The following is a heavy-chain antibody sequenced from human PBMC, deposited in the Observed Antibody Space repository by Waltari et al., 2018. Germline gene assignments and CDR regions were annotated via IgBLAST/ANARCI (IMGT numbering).Heavy chain of an antibody. CDR2: ISRSSSYI. Sequence: EVQLVESGGGLVKPGGSLRLSCAASGFTFSSYSMNWVRQAPGKGLEWVSSISRSSSYIYYADSVKGRFTISRDNAKNSLYLQMNSLRAEDTAVYYCARGRGGGPQEWFDPWGQGTLVTVSS. V-gene: IGHV3-21*01. CDR1: GFTFSSYS. D-gene: IGHD3-10*01. J-gene: IGHJ5*02. CDR3: ARGRGGGPQEWFDP.